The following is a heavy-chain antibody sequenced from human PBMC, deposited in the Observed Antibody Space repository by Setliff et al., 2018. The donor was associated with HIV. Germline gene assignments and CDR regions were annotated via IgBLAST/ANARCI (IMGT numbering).Heavy chain of an antibody. CDR1: GYTFTGYG. CDR3: ARLGSGWSDSYYYAMDI. V-gene: IGHV1-18*01. J-gene: IGHJ6*02. D-gene: IGHD6-19*01. Sequence: ASVKVSCKASGYTFTGYGISWVRQAPGQGLEWMGWISAYNGNTNYAQKLQGRVTMTTDTSTSTAYMELRSLRSEDTAVYYCARLGSGWSDSYYYAMDIWGQGTTVTVSS. CDR2: ISAYNGNT.